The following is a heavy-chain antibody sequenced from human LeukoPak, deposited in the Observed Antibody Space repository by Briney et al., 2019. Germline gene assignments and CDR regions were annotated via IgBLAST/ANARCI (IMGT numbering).Heavy chain of an antibody. Sequence: SETLSLTCPVYGGSFSGYYWSWIRQPPGKGLEWIGEINHSGSTNYNPSLKSRVTISVDTSKNQFSLKLSSVTAADTAVYYCARGLYYDSSGPLSGWGQGTMVTVSS. D-gene: IGHD3-22*01. CDR1: GGSFSGYY. CDR2: INHSGST. V-gene: IGHV4-34*01. J-gene: IGHJ3*01. CDR3: ARGLYYDSSGPLSG.